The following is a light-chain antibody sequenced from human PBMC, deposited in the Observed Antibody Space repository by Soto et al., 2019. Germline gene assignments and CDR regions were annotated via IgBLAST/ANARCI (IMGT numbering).Light chain of an antibody. J-gene: IGLJ2*01. CDR2: NPR. CDR1: SGSVSSSYY. V-gene: IGLV8-61*01. CDR3: VLYMGSGISV. Sequence: QTVVTQEPSFSVSPGGTVTLTCGLPSGSVSSSYYPSWYQQTTGQAPRTLIYNPRTRASGVPDRFFGSILGNKAALTITGAQADDESDYYCVLYMGSGISVFGGGTKLTVL.